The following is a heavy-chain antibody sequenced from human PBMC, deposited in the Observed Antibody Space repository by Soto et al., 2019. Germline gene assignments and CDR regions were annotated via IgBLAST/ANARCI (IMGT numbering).Heavy chain of an antibody. J-gene: IGHJ4*02. CDR1: GGSISSGGYS. D-gene: IGHD3-10*01. Sequence: SETLSLTCAVSGGSISSGGYSWSWIRQPPGKGLEWIGYIYHSGSTYCNPSLKSRVTISVDRSKNQFSLKLTSVTAADTAIYYCAILFPPLHSGSHYFDLWGRGTLVTVSS. CDR3: AILFPPLHSGSHYFDL. CDR2: IYHSGST. V-gene: IGHV4-30-2*01.